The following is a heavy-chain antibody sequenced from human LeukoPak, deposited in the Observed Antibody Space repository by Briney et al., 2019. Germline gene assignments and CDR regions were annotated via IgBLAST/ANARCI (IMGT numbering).Heavy chain of an antibody. CDR3: AGGAGWSIDY. CDR1: GFTFSDYW. Sequence: GGSLRLSCAASGFTFSDYWMNWVRQAPGKGLEWVAILKQDGSEILYVDSVKGRFTNSRDNAKNSLYLQMNSLRAEDTAVYYCAGGAGWSIDYWGQGTLVTVSS. J-gene: IGHJ4*02. D-gene: IGHD2-15*01. CDR2: LKQDGSEI. V-gene: IGHV3-7*01.